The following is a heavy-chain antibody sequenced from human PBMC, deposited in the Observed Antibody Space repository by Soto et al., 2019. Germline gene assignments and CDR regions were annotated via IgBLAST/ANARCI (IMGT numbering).Heavy chain of an antibody. J-gene: IGHJ4*02. CDR2: IIPIFGTA. Sequence: QVQLVQSGAEVKKPGSSVKVSCKASGGTFSSYAISWVRQAPGQGLEWMGGIIPIFGTANYAQKFQGRVTITADESTSTAYMELISLRSEDTAVYYCARGLEYSSSDDTYYFDYWGQGTLVTVSS. CDR3: ARGLEYSSSDDTYYFDY. CDR1: GGTFSSYA. D-gene: IGHD6-6*01. V-gene: IGHV1-69*12.